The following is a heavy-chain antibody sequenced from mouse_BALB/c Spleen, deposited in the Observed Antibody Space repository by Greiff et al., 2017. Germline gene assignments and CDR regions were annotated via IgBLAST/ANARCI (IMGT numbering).Heavy chain of an antibody. V-gene: IGHV2-5-1*01. J-gene: IGHJ4*01. Sequence: VQGVESGPSLVQPSQSLSITCTVSGFSLTSYGVHWVRQSPGKGLEWLGVIWRGGSTDYNAAFMSRLSITKDNSKSQVFFKMNSLQADDTAIYYCAKKGYYGNPYAMDYWGQGTSVTVSS. CDR3: AKKGYYGNPYAMDY. D-gene: IGHD2-1*01. CDR2: IWRGGST. CDR1: GFSLTSYG.